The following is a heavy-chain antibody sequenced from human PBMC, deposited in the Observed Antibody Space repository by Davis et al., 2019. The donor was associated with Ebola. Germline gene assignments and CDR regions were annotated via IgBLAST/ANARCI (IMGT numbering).Heavy chain of an antibody. CDR3: AKHEELRYDY. V-gene: IGHV3-9*01. CDR2: ISWNSGKI. D-gene: IGHD1-7*01. J-gene: IGHJ4*02. Sequence: SPKISCAAPGFTFDGYAMFWVRQVPGKGLEWVSDISWNSGKIGYVDSVKGRFTISRDNSKNTLYLQMNSLRAEDTAVYYCAKHEELRYDYWGQGTLVTVSS. CDR1: GFTFDGYA.